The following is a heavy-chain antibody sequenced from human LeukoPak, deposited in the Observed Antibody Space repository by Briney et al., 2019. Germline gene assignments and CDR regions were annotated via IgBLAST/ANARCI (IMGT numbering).Heavy chain of an antibody. CDR2: IYYSGST. V-gene: IGHV4-39*01. CDR3: ARSHQRDPYFFDS. CDR1: GGSVDTISYY. D-gene: IGHD1-1*01. Sequence: SETLSLTCTVSGGSVDTISYYWGWIRQSPGKGLEWIGSIYYSGSTYYKSSLKSRVTISVDTSKNHFSLSLSSVTAADTAVYFCARSHQRDPYFFDSWGQGTLVTVSS. J-gene: IGHJ4*02.